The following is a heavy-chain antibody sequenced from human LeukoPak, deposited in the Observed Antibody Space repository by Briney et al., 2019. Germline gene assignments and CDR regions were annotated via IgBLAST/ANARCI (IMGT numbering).Heavy chain of an antibody. D-gene: IGHD3-10*01. V-gene: IGHV4-59*08. CDR1: GDSISSYY. CDR3: ARSYYYGSGIYPHFFDY. J-gene: IGHJ4*02. Sequence: SQTLSLTCTVSGDSISSYYWTWIRQPPGKGLEWIGYIYYSGSTNYNPSLKSRVTISVDTSKNQFSLKLSSVTAADTAVYYCARSYYYGSGIYPHFFDYWGQGTLVTVSS. CDR2: IYYSGST.